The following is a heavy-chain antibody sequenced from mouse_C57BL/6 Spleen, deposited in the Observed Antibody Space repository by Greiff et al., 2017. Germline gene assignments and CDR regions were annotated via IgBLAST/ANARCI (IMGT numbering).Heavy chain of an antibody. V-gene: IGHV5-17*01. CDR3: ATGDSFLFDY. CDR2: ISSGGGAT. J-gene: IGHJ2*01. CDR1: GFNFRDYD. Sequence: EVQRLQSGAGLVKPGASLKFSCAASGFNFRDYDMHWVRQATEQGLEWVAYISSGGGATYYAPTFKGRSTISRDTAYNTVFLQLSSLRSEDTAVYYCATGDSFLFDYWGQGTTLTVSS.